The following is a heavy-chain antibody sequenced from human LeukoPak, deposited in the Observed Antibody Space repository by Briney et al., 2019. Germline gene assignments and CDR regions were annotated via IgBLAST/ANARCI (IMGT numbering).Heavy chain of an antibody. V-gene: IGHV4-59*01. Sequence: SETLSLTCTVSGGSISSYYWSWIRQPPGKGLEWIGYIYYSGSTNYNPSLKSRVTISVDTSKNQFSLKLSSVTAADTAVYYCARAAYPPVDWGQGTLVTVSS. CDR3: ARAAYPPVD. CDR2: IYYSGST. CDR1: GGSISSYY. J-gene: IGHJ4*02.